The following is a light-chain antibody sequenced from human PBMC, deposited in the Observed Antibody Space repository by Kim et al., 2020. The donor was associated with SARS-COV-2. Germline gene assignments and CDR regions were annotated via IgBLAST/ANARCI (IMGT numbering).Light chain of an antibody. CDR2: GAS. CDR3: QSYNSVPWT. V-gene: IGKV1-27*01. Sequence: ASVGDRVTITCRASHDISNYLAWFQHKPGKAPKRLIYGASALHSEVPSRFSGRGSGTDFTLTISSLQPEDVATFYCQSYNSVPWTFGQGTKVDIK. CDR1: HDISNY. J-gene: IGKJ1*01.